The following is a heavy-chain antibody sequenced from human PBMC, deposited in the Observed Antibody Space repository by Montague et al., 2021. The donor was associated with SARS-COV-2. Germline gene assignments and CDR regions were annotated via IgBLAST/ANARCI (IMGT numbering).Heavy chain of an antibody. Sequence: SETLSLTCNVSGDSITNTRYFWGWIRQPPGKALEWIGSIYHNGKTYYNPSLERRALLSIDTSKNQFSLKLSSVTAADTAVYYCARGDGVVVAAPYIWGQGTMVTVSS. J-gene: IGHJ3*02. CDR2: IYHNGKT. V-gene: IGHV4-39*07. D-gene: IGHD2-15*01. CDR3: ARGDGVVVAAPYI. CDR1: GDSITNTRYF.